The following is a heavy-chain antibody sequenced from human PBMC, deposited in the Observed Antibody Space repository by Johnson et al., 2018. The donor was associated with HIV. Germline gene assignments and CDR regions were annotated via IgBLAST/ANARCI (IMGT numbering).Heavy chain of an antibody. CDR2: ISSNGGST. CDR3: ARGPILEWLSGDGFDM. Sequence: VQLVESGGGLVQPGGSLRLSCAASGFIFSSYAMHWVRQAPGKGLQYVSAISSNGGSTYYANSVKGRFTISRDNSKNTLYLQMGSLRVEDTARYYCARGPILEWLSGDGFDMWGQGTMVTV. D-gene: IGHD3-3*01. V-gene: IGHV3-64*01. J-gene: IGHJ3*02. CDR1: GFIFSSYA.